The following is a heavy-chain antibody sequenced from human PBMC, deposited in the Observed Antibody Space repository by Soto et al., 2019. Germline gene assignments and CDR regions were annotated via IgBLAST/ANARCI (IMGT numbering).Heavy chain of an antibody. CDR3: ARTMGGGKQLVPIEY. J-gene: IGHJ4*02. Sequence: SETLSLTCTVSGGSISSGGYYWSWIRQHPGKGLEWIGYIYYSGSTYYNPSLKSRVTISVDTSKNQFSLKLSSVTAADTAVYYCARTMGGGKQLVPIEYWRQGILVTVS. CDR1: GGSISSGGYY. V-gene: IGHV4-31*02. CDR2: IYYSGST. D-gene: IGHD6-6*01.